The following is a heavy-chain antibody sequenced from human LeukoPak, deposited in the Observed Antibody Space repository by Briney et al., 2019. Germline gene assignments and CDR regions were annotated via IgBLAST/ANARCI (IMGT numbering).Heavy chain of an antibody. J-gene: IGHJ4*02. CDR2: VNRDGSET. Sequence: GGSLRLSCAASGFALSSHWMTWVRQVPGRGPEWVANVNRDGSETYYLDSVKGRFTISKDNAKNSLYLQMNSLRAEDTALYHCAKDQSVTLKGSSSSFWGQGTLVTVSS. CDR1: GFALSSHW. CDR3: AKDQSVTLKGSSSSF. D-gene: IGHD6-6*01. V-gene: IGHV3-7*03.